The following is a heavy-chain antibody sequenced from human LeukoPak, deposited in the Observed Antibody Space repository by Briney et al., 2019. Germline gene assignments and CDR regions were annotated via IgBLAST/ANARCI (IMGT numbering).Heavy chain of an antibody. CDR3: ARTYYYNSSGFYFDY. CDR1: GGTFSSYA. CDR2: IIPIFDTG. Sequence: ASVKVSCKASGGTFSSYAISWVRQAPGQGLEWMGGIIPIFDTGKSAQKFQGRVTITADESTSTAYMELSSLRSEDTAVYYCARTYYYNSSGFYFDYWGQGTLVTVSS. D-gene: IGHD3-22*01. V-gene: IGHV1-69*13. J-gene: IGHJ4*02.